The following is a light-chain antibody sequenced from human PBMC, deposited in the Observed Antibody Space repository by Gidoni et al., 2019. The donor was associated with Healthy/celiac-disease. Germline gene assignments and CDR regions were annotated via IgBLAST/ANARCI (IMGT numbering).Light chain of an antibody. CDR1: SSNIGSNT. CDR3: AAWDDSLNGVV. J-gene: IGLJ2*01. Sequence: QSVLTQPPSASGTPGQRVTISCSGSSSNIGSNTVNWYQQPPGTAPKLLIYRNNQRPSGVPDRCSGSKSGTSASLAISGLQSEDEADYYCAAWDDSLNGVVFGGGTKLTVL. V-gene: IGLV1-44*01. CDR2: RNN.